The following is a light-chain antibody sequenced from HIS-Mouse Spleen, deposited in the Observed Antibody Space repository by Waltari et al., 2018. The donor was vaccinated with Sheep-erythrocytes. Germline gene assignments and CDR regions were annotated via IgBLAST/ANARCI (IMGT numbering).Light chain of an antibody. J-gene: IGLJ1*01. V-gene: IGLV2-11*01. Sequence: QSALTQPRSVSGSPGQSVTISSTGTSSDVGGYNYVSLYQKPPGKAPKLMIYDVSKRPSGVPNRFSGSKSGNTASLTSSGLQAEDEADYYCCSYAGSYNHVFATGTKVTVL. CDR2: DVS. CDR3: CSYAGSYNHV. CDR1: SSDVGGYNY.